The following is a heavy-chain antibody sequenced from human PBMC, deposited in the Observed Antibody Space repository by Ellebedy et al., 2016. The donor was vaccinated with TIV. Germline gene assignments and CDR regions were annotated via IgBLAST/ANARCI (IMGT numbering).Heavy chain of an antibody. D-gene: IGHD5-18*01. Sequence: GGSLRLSXSGPGLYINAYNMTWVRQPPGKGLEWLAYITTESTTTYYADSVKGRFTISRDNAKGALYLQLNSLMAEDTAVYYCARRRGYKGFDLWDIWGRGTLVTVSS. V-gene: IGHV3-48*04. CDR1: GLYINAYN. CDR2: ITTESTTT. J-gene: IGHJ4*02. CDR3: ARRRGYKGFDLWDI.